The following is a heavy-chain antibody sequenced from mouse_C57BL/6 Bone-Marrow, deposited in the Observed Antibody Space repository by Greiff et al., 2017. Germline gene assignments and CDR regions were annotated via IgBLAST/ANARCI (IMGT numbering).Heavy chain of an antibody. V-gene: IGHV1-69*01. D-gene: IGHD3-2*02. CDR1: GYTFTSYW. J-gene: IGHJ3*01. CDR3: AREGMLSAWFAY. Sequence: QVQLQQPGAELVMPGASVKLSCKASGYTFTSYWMHWVQQRPGQGLEWIGEIDPSDSYTNYNQKFKGKSTLTVDKSSSTAYMQLSSLTSEDSAVYYCAREGMLSAWFAYWGQGTLVTVSA. CDR2: IDPSDSYT.